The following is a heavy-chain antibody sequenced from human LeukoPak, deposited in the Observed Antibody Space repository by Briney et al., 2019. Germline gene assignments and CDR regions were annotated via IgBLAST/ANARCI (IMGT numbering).Heavy chain of an antibody. CDR1: GGTFTSYA. CDR3: SRLRTDGYNGIIDY. J-gene: IGHJ4*02. V-gene: IGHV1-69*13. D-gene: IGHD5-24*01. Sequence: SVKLSCKASGGTFTSYAISWVRQAPGQGLEWMGGIIPIFGTANYAQTFQARVTITADESTSTAYMDLSSLMSEDTAGYYFSRLRTDGYNGIIDYWGQGTLVTVSS. CDR2: IIPIFGTA.